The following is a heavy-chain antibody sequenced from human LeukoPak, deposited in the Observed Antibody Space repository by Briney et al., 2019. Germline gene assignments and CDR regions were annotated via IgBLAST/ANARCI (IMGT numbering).Heavy chain of an antibody. J-gene: IGHJ6*03. Sequence: SVKVSCKASGGTFSSYAISWVRQAPGQGLEWMGGIIPIFGTANYARKFQGRVTITTDESTSTAYMELSSLRSEDTAVYYCARGTVHNYYYYYMDVWGKGTTVTVSS. CDR2: IIPIFGTA. CDR3: ARGTVHNYYYYYMDV. D-gene: IGHD4-11*01. CDR1: GGTFSSYA. V-gene: IGHV1-69*05.